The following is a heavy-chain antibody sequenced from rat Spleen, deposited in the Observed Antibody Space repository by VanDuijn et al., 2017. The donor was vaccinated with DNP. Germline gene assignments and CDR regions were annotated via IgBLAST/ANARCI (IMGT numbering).Heavy chain of an antibody. CDR2: VTSGGGNT. J-gene: IGHJ4*01. CDR3: ARGDYGYNRYAMDA. D-gene: IGHD1-9*01. Sequence: EVQLVESGGGLVQPGRSMKLSCGVSGFTFSNYDMAWVRQAPTKGLEWVASVTSGGGNTYYRDSVKGRFTISRDNAKSTLYLQMDSLRSEETATYYCARGDYGYNRYAMDAWGQGTSVTVSS. V-gene: IGHV5S11*01. CDR1: GFTFSNYD.